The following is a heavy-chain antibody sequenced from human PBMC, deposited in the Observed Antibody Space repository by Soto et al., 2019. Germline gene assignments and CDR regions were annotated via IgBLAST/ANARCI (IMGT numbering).Heavy chain of an antibody. Sequence: SETLSLTCTVSGGSISNYYWSWIRQPPGKGLEWIGYLYNSGSTKYNPSLKSRVTISADTSRNQFSLKLSSVTAADTAVYYCARDGSSHGLYYFDYWGQGTLVTVSS. CDR1: GGSISNYY. D-gene: IGHD1-26*01. CDR3: ARDGSSHGLYYFDY. CDR2: LYNSGST. J-gene: IGHJ4*02. V-gene: IGHV4-59*01.